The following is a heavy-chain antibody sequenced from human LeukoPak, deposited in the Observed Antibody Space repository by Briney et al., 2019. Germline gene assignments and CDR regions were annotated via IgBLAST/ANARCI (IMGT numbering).Heavy chain of an antibody. V-gene: IGHV3-7*01. CDR1: GFDFNKYT. Sequence: GGSLRLSCAASGFDFNKYTMSWVRQAPGKGLEWVAKMKEDGREIYYVGSVRGRFTISRDNGKNSLFLQMDSLRVEDTAAYYCTRGGARFFDSWGQGTLVTVSS. CDR3: TRGGARFFDS. J-gene: IGHJ4*02. D-gene: IGHD3-16*01. CDR2: MKEDGREI.